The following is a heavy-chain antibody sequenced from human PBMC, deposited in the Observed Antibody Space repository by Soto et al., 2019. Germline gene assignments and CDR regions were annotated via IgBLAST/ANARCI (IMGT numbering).Heavy chain of an antibody. D-gene: IGHD3-22*01. CDR1: GGTFSSYA. CDR3: ARANDYDSSGLYAFDI. J-gene: IGHJ3*02. Sequence: SVKVSCKASGGTFSSYAISWVRQAPGQGLEWMGGIIPIFGTANYAQKFQGRVTITADKSTSTAYMELSGLRSEDTAVYYCARANDYDSSGLYAFDIWGQGTMVTVSS. CDR2: IIPIFGTA. V-gene: IGHV1-69*06.